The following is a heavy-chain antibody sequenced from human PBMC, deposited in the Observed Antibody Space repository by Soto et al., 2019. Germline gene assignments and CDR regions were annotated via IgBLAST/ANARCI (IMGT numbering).Heavy chain of an antibody. CDR1: GFIFNNYA. D-gene: IGHD2-15*01. V-gene: IGHV3-48*01. CDR2: ISSSSSTI. CDR3: ARDLGYCSGGSCYQGDNWFDP. Sequence: PGGSLRLSCAASGFIFNNYAMSWVRQAPGKGLEWVSYISSSSSTIYYADSVKGRFTISRDNAKNSLYLQMNSLRAEDTAVYYCARDLGYCSGGSCYQGDNWFDPWGQGTRVTVSS. J-gene: IGHJ5*02.